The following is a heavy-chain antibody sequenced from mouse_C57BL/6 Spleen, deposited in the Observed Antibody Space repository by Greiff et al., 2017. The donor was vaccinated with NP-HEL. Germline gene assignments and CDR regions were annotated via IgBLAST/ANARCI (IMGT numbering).Heavy chain of an antibody. CDR3: TPMMVTPPPAWVAY. Sequence: VQLQQSGAELVRPGASVKLSCTASGFHITDYSMHWVKQRPEQGLEWIGRIDPEDGDTEYAPKFQGKATMTADPSSNTAYLQLSSLTSVDTAVYYFTPMMVTPPPAWVAYWGQGTLVTVSA. V-gene: IGHV14-1*01. CDR1: GFHITDYS. J-gene: IGHJ3*01. D-gene: IGHD2-3*01. CDR2: IDPEDGDT.